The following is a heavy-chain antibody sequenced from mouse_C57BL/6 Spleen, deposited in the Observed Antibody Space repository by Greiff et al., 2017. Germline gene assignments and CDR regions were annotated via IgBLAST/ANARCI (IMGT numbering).Heavy chain of an antibody. J-gene: IGHJ3*01. V-gene: IGHV5-9*01. CDR1: GFTFSSYT. CDR3: ARHEGYDYGAWFAY. D-gene: IGHD2-4*01. CDR2: ISGGGGNT. Sequence: EVKLMESGGGLVKPGGSLKLSCAASGFTFSSYTMSWVRQTPEKRLEWVATISGGGGNTYYPDSVKGRFTISRDNAKNTLYLQMSSLRSEDTALYYCARHEGYDYGAWFAYWGQGTLVTVSA.